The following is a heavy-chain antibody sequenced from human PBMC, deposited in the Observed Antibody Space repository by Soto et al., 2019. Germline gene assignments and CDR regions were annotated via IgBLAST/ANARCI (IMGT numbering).Heavy chain of an antibody. CDR3: ASCPYYGSGSYYQQPYYGMDV. CDR2: IYSGGST. Sequence: GGSLRLSCAASGFTVSSNYMSWVRQAPGKGLEWVSVIYSGGSTYYADSVKGRFTISRDNSKNTLYLQMNSLRAEDTAVYYCASCPYYGSGSYYQQPYYGMDVWGQGTTVTVSS. J-gene: IGHJ6*02. V-gene: IGHV3-53*01. CDR1: GFTVSSNY. D-gene: IGHD3-10*01.